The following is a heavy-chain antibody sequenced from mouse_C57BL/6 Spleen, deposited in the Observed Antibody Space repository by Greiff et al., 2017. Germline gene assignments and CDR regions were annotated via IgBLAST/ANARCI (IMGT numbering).Heavy chain of an antibody. V-gene: IGHV1-81*01. CDR1: GYTFTSYG. CDR3: ARSSGSSPFDY. D-gene: IGHD1-1*01. J-gene: IGHJ2*01. Sequence: VMLVESGAELARPGASVKLSCKASGYTFTSYGISWVKQRTGQGLEWIGEIYPRSGNTYYNEKFKGKATLTADKSSSTAYMELRSLTSEDSAVYFCARSSGSSPFDYWGQGTTLTVSS. CDR2: IYPRSGNT.